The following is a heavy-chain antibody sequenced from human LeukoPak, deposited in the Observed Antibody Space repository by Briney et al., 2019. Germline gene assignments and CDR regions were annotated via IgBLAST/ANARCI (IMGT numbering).Heavy chain of an antibody. Sequence: SETLSLTCTVSGYSISSGYYWGWIRQLPGKGLEWIGNMYRSGSTYYNPSLKSRVSISVDTSKNQFSLNLSSVTAADTAVYYCATEGQRGFDPWGQGTLVTVSS. CDR1: GYSISSGYY. CDR2: MYRSGST. V-gene: IGHV4-38-2*02. D-gene: IGHD1-1*01. CDR3: ATEGQRGFDP. J-gene: IGHJ5*02.